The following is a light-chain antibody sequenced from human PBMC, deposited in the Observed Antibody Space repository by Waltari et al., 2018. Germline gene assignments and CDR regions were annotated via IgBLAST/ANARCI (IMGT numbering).Light chain of an antibody. V-gene: IGKV1-8*01. J-gene: IGKJ1*01. CDR1: QGVSHH. CDR3: LQYDSYPWT. Sequence: AIRITQSPSSLSASTGDRVTITCRASQGVSHHLAWYQKKPGKAPKLLIYITSTLQSGVPSRVSGSGSGTEFTLTIDGLQSEDFATYYCLQYDSYPWTFGQGTKVEIK. CDR2: ITS.